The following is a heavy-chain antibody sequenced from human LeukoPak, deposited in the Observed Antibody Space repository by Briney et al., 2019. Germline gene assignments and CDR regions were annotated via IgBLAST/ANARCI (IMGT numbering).Heavy chain of an antibody. V-gene: IGHV3-21*01. D-gene: IGHD3-10*01. CDR3: ARPSSIYGELDY. CDR1: GFTFSSYT. J-gene: IGHJ4*02. Sequence: GGSLRLSCAASGFTFSSYTMNWVRQAPGKGLEWISSISSRSSYIYDADSVKGRFTISRDNAKNSLYLQMNSLRAEDTAVYYCARPSSIYGELDYWGPGTLFTVSS. CDR2: ISSRSSYI.